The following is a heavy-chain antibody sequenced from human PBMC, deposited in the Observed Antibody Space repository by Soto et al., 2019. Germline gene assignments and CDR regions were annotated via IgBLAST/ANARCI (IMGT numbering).Heavy chain of an antibody. Sequence: GXSVNVSCMACGDSFTSCGIREVQHSPGQGLEWTGWIRAYNGNPNYAQKLQGRATMTTDTSTSTAYMELRSLRSDDTAVYYCARVKGYRSYSSSWYYYWGQGTLVTVSS. CDR1: GDSFTSCG. CDR2: IRAYNGNP. J-gene: IGHJ4*02. D-gene: IGHD6-13*01. CDR3: ARVKGYRSYSSSWYYY. V-gene: IGHV1-18*01.